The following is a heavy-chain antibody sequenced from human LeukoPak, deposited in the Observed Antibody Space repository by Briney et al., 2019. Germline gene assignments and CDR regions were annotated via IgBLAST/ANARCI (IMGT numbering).Heavy chain of an antibody. CDR3: AHPSRRGYSLRYEYYFDY. J-gene: IGHJ4*02. CDR1: GFSLSTSGVG. Sequence: SGPTLVNPTQTLTLTCTFSGFSLSTSGVGVGWIRQPPGKALEWLALIYWNDDKRYSPSLKSRLTITKDTSKNQVVLTMTNMDPVDTATYYCAHPSRRGYSLRYEYYFDYWGQGTLVTVSS. V-gene: IGHV2-5*01. CDR2: IYWNDDK. D-gene: IGHD5-18*01.